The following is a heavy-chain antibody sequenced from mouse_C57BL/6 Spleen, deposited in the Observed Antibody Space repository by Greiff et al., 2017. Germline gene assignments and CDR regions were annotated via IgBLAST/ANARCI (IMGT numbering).Heavy chain of an antibody. CDR2: IDPSDSYT. J-gene: IGHJ1*03. CDR1: GYTFTSYW. D-gene: IGHD1-1*01. Sequence: QVQLQQPGAELVKPGASVKLSCTASGYTFTSYWMQWVKQRPGQGLEWIGEIDPSDSYTKSNQKFKGKATLTVDTSSSTAYLQLSSLTSEDSAVYYCAPYGSRGYFGGWGTRPTVTVST. V-gene: IGHV1-50*01. CDR3: APYGSRGYFGG.